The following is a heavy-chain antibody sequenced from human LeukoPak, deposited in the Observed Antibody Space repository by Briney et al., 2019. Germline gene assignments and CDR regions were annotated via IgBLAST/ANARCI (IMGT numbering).Heavy chain of an antibody. CDR2: INPSGGST. Sequence: ASVKVSCKASGYTFTSYYKHWVRQAPGQGLEWMGIINPSGGSTSYAQKFQGRVTMTRDTSTSTVYMELSSLRSEDTAVYYCARVDTILWRSPPFDFWGQGTLVTVAS. V-gene: IGHV1-46*01. J-gene: IGHJ4*02. D-gene: IGHD2-21*01. CDR3: ARVDTILWRSPPFDF. CDR1: GYTFTSYY.